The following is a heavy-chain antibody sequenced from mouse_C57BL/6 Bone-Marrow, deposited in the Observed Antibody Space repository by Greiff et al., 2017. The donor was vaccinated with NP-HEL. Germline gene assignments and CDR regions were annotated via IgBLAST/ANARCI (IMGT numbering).Heavy chain of an antibody. Sequence: QVTLKECGPGILQSSQTLSLTCSFSGFSLSTSGMGVSWIRQPSGKGLEWLAHIYWDDDKRYNPSLKSRLTISKDTSRNQVFLKITSVDTADTATYYCARAPFYYDYEGYFDVWGTGTTVTVSS. CDR1: GFSLSTSGMG. CDR3: ARAPFYYDYEGYFDV. D-gene: IGHD2-4*01. CDR2: IYWDDDK. V-gene: IGHV8-12*01. J-gene: IGHJ1*03.